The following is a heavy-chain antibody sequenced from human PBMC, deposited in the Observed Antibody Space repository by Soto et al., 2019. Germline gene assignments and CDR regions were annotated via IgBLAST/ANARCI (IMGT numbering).Heavy chain of an antibody. CDR1: GFTFSSYS. J-gene: IGHJ4*02. CDR3: AKDERGSQDY. D-gene: IGHD1-1*01. Sequence: PGGSLRLSCAASGFTFSSYSMNWVRQAPGKGLEWVSSISSSSSYIYYADSVKGRFTISRDNSKNTLYLQMNSLRAEDTAVYYCAKDERGSQDYWGQGTLVTVSS. CDR2: ISSSSSYI. V-gene: IGHV3-21*04.